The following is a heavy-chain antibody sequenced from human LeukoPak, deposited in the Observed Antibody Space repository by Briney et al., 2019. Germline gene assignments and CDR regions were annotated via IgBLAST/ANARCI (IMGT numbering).Heavy chain of an antibody. Sequence: GGSLRLSCAASGFTFSSYEMNWVRQAPGKGLEWVSYISSSGSTIYYADSVKGRFTISRDNAKNSLYLQMNSLRAEDTAVYYCAKDRCIAARLSFCYFDYWGQGTLVTVSS. CDR3: AKDRCIAARLSFCYFDY. D-gene: IGHD6-6*01. CDR2: ISSSGSTI. CDR1: GFTFSSYE. J-gene: IGHJ4*02. V-gene: IGHV3-48*03.